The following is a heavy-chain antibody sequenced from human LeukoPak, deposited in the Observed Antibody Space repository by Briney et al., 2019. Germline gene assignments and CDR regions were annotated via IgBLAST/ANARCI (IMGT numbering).Heavy chain of an antibody. CDR3: ARDSLIKYCSSTSCYFPPLDY. D-gene: IGHD2-2*01. V-gene: IGHV7-4-1*02. J-gene: IGHJ4*02. Sequence: GASVKVSCKASGYTSTSYAMNWVRQAPGQGLEWMGWINTNTGNPTYAQGFTGRFVFSLDTSVSTAYLQISSLKAEDTAVYYCARDSLIKYCSSTSCYFPPLDYWGQGTLVTVSS. CDR1: GYTSTSYA. CDR2: INTNTGNP.